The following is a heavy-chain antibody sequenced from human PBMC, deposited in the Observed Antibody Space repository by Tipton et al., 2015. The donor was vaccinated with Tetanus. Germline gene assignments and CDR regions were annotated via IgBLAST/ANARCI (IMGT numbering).Heavy chain of an antibody. Sequence: SLRLSCAASGFTLSSFGMNWVRQAPGKGLEWVSYISSSSSNIVYADSVKGRFTISRDNAKNSLYLQINSLRGEDTAVYYCARGGAARPDYWGQGTLVTVSS. CDR3: ARGGAARPDY. CDR2: ISSSSSNI. D-gene: IGHD6-6*01. CDR1: GFTLSSFG. V-gene: IGHV3-48*01. J-gene: IGHJ4*02.